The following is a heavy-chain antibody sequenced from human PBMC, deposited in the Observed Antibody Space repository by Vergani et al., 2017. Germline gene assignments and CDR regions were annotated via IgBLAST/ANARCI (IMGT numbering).Heavy chain of an antibody. J-gene: IGHJ4*02. Sequence: QLQLQESGSGLVKPSQTLSLTCAVSGGSISSGGYSWSWIRQPPGKGLEWIGYIYHSGSTYYNPSLKSRVTISVDTSKNQFSLKLSSVTAADTAVYYCARDASDFWSGYYVRATLVYFDYWGQGTLVTVSS. D-gene: IGHD3-3*01. CDR1: GGSISSGGYS. CDR3: ARDASDFWSGYYVRATLVYFDY. V-gene: IGHV4-30-2*01. CDR2: IYHSGST.